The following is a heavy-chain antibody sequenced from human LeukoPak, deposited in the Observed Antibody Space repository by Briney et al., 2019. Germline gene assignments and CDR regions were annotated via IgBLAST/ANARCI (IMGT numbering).Heavy chain of an antibody. V-gene: IGHV3-7*01. CDR3: ASSDDILTGYFLFDY. CDR2: IKQDGSEK. Sequence: RGSLRLSCAASGFTFSSYWMSWVRQAPGKGLGWVANIKQDGSEKYYVDSVKGRFTISRDNAKNSLYLQMNSLRAEDTAVYYCASSDDILTGYFLFDYWGQGTLVTVSS. CDR1: GFTFSSYW. J-gene: IGHJ4*02. D-gene: IGHD3-9*01.